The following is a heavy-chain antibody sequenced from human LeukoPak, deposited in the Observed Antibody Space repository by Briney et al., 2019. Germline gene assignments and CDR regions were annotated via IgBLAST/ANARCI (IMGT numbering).Heavy chain of an antibody. J-gene: IGHJ4*02. Sequence: GGSLSLSCAASGLTFSIYSMNWVRHAPGKGLEWVSSISSSSIYIYYADSVKGRFTISRDNAKNSLYLQMNSRRAEDTAVYYCAREPSTVVTGVDYWGEGTLVTVSS. CDR3: AREPSTVVTGVDY. D-gene: IGHD4-23*01. V-gene: IGHV3-21*01. CDR1: GLTFSIYS. CDR2: ISSSSIYI.